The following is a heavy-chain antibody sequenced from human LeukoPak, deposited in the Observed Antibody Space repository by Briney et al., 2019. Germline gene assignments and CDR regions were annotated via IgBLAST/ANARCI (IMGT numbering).Heavy chain of an antibody. CDR2: IYYSGST. J-gene: IGHJ4*02. V-gene: IGHV4-39*07. Sequence: GSLRLSCAASGFTVSSNYMSWIRQPPGKGLEWIGSIYYSGSTYYNPSLKSRVTISVDTSKNQFSLKLSSVTAADTAVYYCARGGSSWFDFDYWGQGTLVTVSS. D-gene: IGHD6-13*01. CDR1: GFTVSSNY. CDR3: ARGGSSWFDFDY.